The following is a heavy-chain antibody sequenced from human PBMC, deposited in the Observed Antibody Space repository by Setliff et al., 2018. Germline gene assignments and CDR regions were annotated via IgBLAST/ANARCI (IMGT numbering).Heavy chain of an antibody. V-gene: IGHV4-30-4*08. CDR3: ARGTYANSWARFDF. CDR1: DDSTRNNNYF. CDR2: MYHNGDT. Sequence: SETLSLTCAVSDDSTRNNNYFWAWIRQPPGKGLEWIGFMYHNGDTHYSPSLKSRVSLSVDTSKRQVSLKLNTATAAGTAVYYCARGTYANSWARFDFWGRGTLVTVSS. J-gene: IGHJ4*02. D-gene: IGHD2-15*01.